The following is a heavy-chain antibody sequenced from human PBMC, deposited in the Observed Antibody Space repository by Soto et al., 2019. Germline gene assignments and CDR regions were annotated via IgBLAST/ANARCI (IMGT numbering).Heavy chain of an antibody. CDR2: IYESENT. CDR3: VSRTVTTFNAFDI. V-gene: IGHV4-39*01. J-gene: IGHJ3*02. D-gene: IGHD4-17*01. Sequence: QLQLQESGPGLVRPAETLSLTCTVSGGSIRRTNYYWGWVRQPPGEGLEWIGSIYESENTYYNPSLKSRVXXPXDXXKNQSSLRLSSVTAADTAVFYCVSRTVTTFNAFDIWGQGTMVTVSS. CDR1: GGSIRRTNYY.